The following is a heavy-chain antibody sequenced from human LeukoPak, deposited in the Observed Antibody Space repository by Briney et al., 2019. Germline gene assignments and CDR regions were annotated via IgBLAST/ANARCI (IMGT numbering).Heavy chain of an antibody. Sequence: PGGSLRLSCAASGFTFSNYAMTWVRQAPGKGLEWVSGISASGGTTYYADSVKGRFTISRDNSNNSLYLQMDNLRVEDTAMYYCAKIAAAVPDQWGQGTLVTVSS. D-gene: IGHD6-25*01. V-gene: IGHV3-23*01. CDR3: AKIAAAVPDQ. CDR2: ISASGGTT. CDR1: GFTFSNYA. J-gene: IGHJ5*02.